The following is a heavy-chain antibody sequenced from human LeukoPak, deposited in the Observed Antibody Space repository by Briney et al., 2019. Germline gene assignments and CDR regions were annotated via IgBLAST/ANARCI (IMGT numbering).Heavy chain of an antibody. Sequence: SETLSLTCAVYGGSFSGYYWSWIRQPPGKGLEWIGEINHSGSTDYNPSLKSRVTISVDTSKNQFSLKLSSVTAADTAVYYCXXXXYGASLHPFWGQGTLVTVSS. J-gene: IGHJ4*02. D-gene: IGHD4/OR15-4a*01. CDR1: GGSFSGYY. CDR3: XXXXYGASLHPF. CDR2: INHSGST. V-gene: IGHV4-34*01.